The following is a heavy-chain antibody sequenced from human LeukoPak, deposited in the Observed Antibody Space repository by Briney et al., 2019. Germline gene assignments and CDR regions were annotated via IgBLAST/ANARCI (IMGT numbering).Heavy chain of an antibody. D-gene: IGHD3-10*01. CDR2: ISSDGSTK. J-gene: IGHJ4*02. CDR1: GFTFSSYA. V-gene: IGHV3-30*15. Sequence: GGSLRLSCAASGFTFSSYAMHWVRQAPGKGLEWVAVISSDGSTKYYADSVKGRFTISRDNSKNTLYLQMGSLRAEDLALYYCARDFADASGNYCLDYWGQGALVTVSS. CDR3: ARDFADASGNYCLDY.